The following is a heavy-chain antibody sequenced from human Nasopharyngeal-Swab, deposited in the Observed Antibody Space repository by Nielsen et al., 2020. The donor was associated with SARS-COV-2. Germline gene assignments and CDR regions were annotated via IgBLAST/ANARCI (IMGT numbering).Heavy chain of an antibody. CDR3: ARDGRSSWYFDL. CDR2: IYYSGST. J-gene: IGHJ2*01. Sequence: SETLSLTCTVSGCPISSYYWSWIRQPPGKGLEWIGYIYYSGSTNYNPSLKSRVTTSVDTSKNQFSLKLSSVTAADTAIYYCARDGRSSWYFDLWGRGTLVTVSS. V-gene: IGHV4-59*01. CDR1: GCPISSYY.